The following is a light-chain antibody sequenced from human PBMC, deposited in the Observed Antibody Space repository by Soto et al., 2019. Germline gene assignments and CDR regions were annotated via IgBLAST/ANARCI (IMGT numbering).Light chain of an antibody. J-gene: IGKJ3*01. V-gene: IGKV3-20*01. CDR3: QHYGSSPFT. CDR2: GAS. Sequence: EIVLTQSPGLLSLSPGERATLSCRASQSVSSSYLAWYQQKPGQAPRLLVYGASSRATGIPDRFSGSGSGTDLTLTISRVEPEDFAVYYCQHYGSSPFTFGPGTIVDIK. CDR1: QSVSSSY.